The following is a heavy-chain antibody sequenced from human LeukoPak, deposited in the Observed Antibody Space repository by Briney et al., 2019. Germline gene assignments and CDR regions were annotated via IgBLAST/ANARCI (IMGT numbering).Heavy chain of an antibody. D-gene: IGHD2-21*02. J-gene: IGHJ2*01. CDR3: ARSGGWVTAYWYFEV. Sequence: SETLSLTCTVSGGSISSYYWSWIRQPPGKGLECIGYFYYSGSTNYNPSLKSRVTISVDTSKNQFSLKLSSVTAADTAVYYCARSGGWVTAYWYFEVWGRGTLVTVSS. V-gene: IGHV4-59*01. CDR2: FYYSGST. CDR1: GGSISSYY.